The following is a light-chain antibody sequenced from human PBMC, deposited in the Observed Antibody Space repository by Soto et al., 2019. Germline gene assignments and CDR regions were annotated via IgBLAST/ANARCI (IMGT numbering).Light chain of an antibody. V-gene: IGKV3-15*01. CDR2: GAS. J-gene: IGKJ1*01. CDR3: QQYANWPPGT. CDR1: QSVSSN. Sequence: ETVMTQSPATLSVSPGERATLSCKASQSVSSNLAWYQQKPGQPPRLVMYGASIRTTGIPARFSGRGSGTEFSLTISNLQSEDLAVYYCQQYANWPPGTFGQGTKVDIK.